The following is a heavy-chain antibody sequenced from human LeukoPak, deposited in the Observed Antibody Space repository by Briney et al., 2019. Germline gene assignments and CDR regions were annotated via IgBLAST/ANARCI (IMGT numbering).Heavy chain of an antibody. Sequence: GGSLRLPCAVSGFPWSDYYVSGIRQAPGKGLEWVSYISSSSSYTNYADSVKGRFTISRDNAKNSLYLQMNSLRAEDTAVYYCARALQWSFDMWGQGTLVTVSS. CDR3: ARALQWSFDM. CDR1: GFPWSDYY. CDR2: ISSSSSYT. D-gene: IGHD4-23*01. J-gene: IGHJ4*02. V-gene: IGHV3-11*05.